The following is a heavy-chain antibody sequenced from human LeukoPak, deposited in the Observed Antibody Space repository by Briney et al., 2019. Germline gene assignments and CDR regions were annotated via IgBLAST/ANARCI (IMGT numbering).Heavy chain of an antibody. V-gene: IGHV4-30-4*01. Sequence: SQTLSLTCTVSGSSISSGDYYWSWIRQPPGKGLEWIGYIYYSGSTYYNPSLKSRVTISVDTSKNQFSLKLSSVTAADTAVYYCARERGLNYYDSSGYLNWFDPWGQGTLVTVSS. CDR2: IYYSGST. CDR3: ARERGLNYYDSSGYLNWFDP. J-gene: IGHJ5*02. D-gene: IGHD3-22*01. CDR1: GSSISSGDYY.